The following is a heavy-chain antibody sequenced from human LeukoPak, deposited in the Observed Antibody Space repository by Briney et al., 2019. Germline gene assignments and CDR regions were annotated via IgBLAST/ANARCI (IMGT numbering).Heavy chain of an antibody. CDR3: ARDPHGDSIFDY. Sequence: GGSLRLSCAASEFTFSDYGMHWVRQAPGKGLEWVAVIRHDGSNKNYADSVKGRFTISRDNSKNTLYLQMNSLRAEDTAVYYCARDPHGDSIFDYWGQGTLVTVPS. J-gene: IGHJ4*02. V-gene: IGHV3-33*01. D-gene: IGHD4-17*01. CDR1: EFTFSDYG. CDR2: IRHDGSNK.